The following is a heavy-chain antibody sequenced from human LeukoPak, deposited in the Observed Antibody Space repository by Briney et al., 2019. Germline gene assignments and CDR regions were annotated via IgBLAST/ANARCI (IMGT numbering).Heavy chain of an antibody. CDR3: VRSRGAIVDY. CDR1: GDSVSSDSAA. Sequence: SQTLSLTCAISGDSVSSDSAAWNWIRQSPSRGLEWLGRTYYRSKWNNDYAVSVKSRIIINPDTSENQVSLQLNSVTPEDTAVYYCVRSRGAIVDYWGQGTLVTVSS. V-gene: IGHV6-1*01. CDR2: TYYRSKWNN. J-gene: IGHJ4*02.